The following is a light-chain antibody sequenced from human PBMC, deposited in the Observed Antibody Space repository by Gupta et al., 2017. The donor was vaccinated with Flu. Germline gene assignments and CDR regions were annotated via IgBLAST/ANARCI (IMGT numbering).Light chain of an antibody. CDR1: SSDVGSYNL. Sequence: QSALTQPASVSGSPGQSITISCTGTSSDVGSYNLVSWYQQHPGKAPKLMIYEGSKRPSGVSNRFSGSKSGNTASLKISGLQAEDEADYYCCSYAGSSTSRVFGGGTKMTVL. V-gene: IGLV2-23*01. CDR3: CSYAGSSTSRV. J-gene: IGLJ3*02. CDR2: EGS.